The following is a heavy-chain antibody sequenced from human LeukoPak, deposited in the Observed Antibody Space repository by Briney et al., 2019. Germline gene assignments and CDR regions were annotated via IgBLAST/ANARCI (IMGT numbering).Heavy chain of an antibody. CDR2: ISAYNGNT. D-gene: IGHD2-2*01. CDR1: GYTFTTFG. Sequence: ASVKVSCKTSGYTFTTFGITWVRQAPGQGLEWMGWISAYNGNTNFAQKFQGRVTMTTDTSTNTAYMELRSLRSDDTAVYFCARDAGVILVPAAPILWGQGTLVTVSS. CDR3: ARDAGVILVPAAPIL. V-gene: IGHV1-18*01. J-gene: IGHJ4*02.